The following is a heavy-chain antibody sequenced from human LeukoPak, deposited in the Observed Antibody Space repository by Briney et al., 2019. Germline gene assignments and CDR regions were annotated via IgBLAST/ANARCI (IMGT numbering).Heavy chain of an antibody. CDR1: GFTFSSYA. Sequence: PGRSLRLSCAASGFTFSSYAMGWVRQAPGKGLEWVSAISGSGGSTYYADSVKGRFTISRDNSKNTLYLQMNSLRAEDTAVYYCAKDTSYGLGSPDYWGQGTLVTVSS. CDR3: AKDTSYGLGSPDY. V-gene: IGHV3-23*01. CDR2: ISGSGGST. D-gene: IGHD3-10*01. J-gene: IGHJ4*02.